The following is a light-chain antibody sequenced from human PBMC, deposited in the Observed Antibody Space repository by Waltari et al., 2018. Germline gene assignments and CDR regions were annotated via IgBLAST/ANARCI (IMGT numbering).Light chain of an antibody. J-gene: IGLJ2*01. Sequence: QSVLTQPPSASGTPGQRVTISCSGSSSNNGSHPVNWYQQLPGTAPKLLTYSNNQRPSGVPDRFSGSKSGTSASLAISGLQSEDEADYYCAAWDDSLHVVFGGGTKLTVL. CDR1: SSNNGSHP. V-gene: IGLV1-44*01. CDR3: AAWDDSLHVV. CDR2: SNN.